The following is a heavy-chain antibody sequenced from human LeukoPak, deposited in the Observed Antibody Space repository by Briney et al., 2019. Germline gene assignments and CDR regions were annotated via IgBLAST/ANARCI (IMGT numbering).Heavy chain of an antibody. CDR3: ARDCSTSCYAPFDY. CDR1: GFTFSSYS. D-gene: IGHD2-2*01. CDR2: ISSSGSYI. V-gene: IGHV3-21*01. J-gene: IGHJ4*02. Sequence: PGGSLRLSCAASGFTFSSYSMNWVRQAPGKGLEWVSSISSSGSYIYYADSVKGRFTISRDNAKNSLYLQMNSLRAEDTAVYYCARDCSTSCYAPFDYWGQGTLVTVSS.